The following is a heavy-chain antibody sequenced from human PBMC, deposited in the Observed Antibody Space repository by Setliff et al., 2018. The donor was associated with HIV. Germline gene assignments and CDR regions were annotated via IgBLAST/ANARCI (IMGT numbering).Heavy chain of an antibody. CDR2: IDVEDGET. J-gene: IGHJ4*02. V-gene: IGHV1-69-2*01. CDR3: ATSVNAFDY. CDR1: GYTFTDYS. Sequence: ASVKVSCKASGYTFTDYSIHWVQQAPGKGLEWMGRIDVEDGETVFAREFQGRVTITADTSTDTVYMEVRSLRSDGTAVYYCATSVNAFDYWGQGTLVTVSS. D-gene: IGHD2-8*01.